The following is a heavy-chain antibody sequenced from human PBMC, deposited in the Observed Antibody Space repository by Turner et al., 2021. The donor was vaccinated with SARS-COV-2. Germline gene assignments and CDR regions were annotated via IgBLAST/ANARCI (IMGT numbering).Heavy chain of an antibody. V-gene: IGHV1-8*01. Sequence: QVQLVQSGAEVKKPGASVKVSCKASGYTFTSYDINWVRQATGQGLEWMGWMNPNSGNTYYAQKFQGRVTMTRNTSISTAYMELSSLRSEDTAVYYCARGLMGWKLPQVYYYYSMDVWGQGTTVTVSS. CDR1: GYTFTSYD. CDR3: ARGLMGWKLPQVYYYYSMDV. D-gene: IGHD1-26*01. CDR2: MNPNSGNT. J-gene: IGHJ6*02.